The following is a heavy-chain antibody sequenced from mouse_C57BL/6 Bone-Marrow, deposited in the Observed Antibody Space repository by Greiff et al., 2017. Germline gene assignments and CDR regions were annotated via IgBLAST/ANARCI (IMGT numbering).Heavy chain of an antibody. D-gene: IGHD2-1*01. J-gene: IGHJ2*01. CDR1: GFSLTSYA. CDR2: IWTGGGT. CDR3: ARNPIYYGNYVFFDY. Sequence: VMLVESGPGLVAPSQSLSITCTVSGFSLTSYAISWVRQPPGKGLEWLGVIWTGGGTNYNSALKSRLSISKDNSKSQVFLKMNSQQTDDTARYYCARNPIYYGNYVFFDYWGQGTTLTVSS. V-gene: IGHV2-9-1*01.